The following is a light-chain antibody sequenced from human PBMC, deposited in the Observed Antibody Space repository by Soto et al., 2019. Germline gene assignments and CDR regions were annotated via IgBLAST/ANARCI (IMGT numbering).Light chain of an antibody. V-gene: IGKV3-20*01. Sequence: IFFAQSPAPPSLSLREKATLSCGASQSVSSSYLAWYQQKPGQPPRLLIYGASSRATGIPDRFSGSGSGTDFTLTISRLEPEDFAVFYCQHYDSLPITFGQGTRLEIK. CDR3: QHYDSLPIT. CDR1: QSVSSSY. CDR2: GAS. J-gene: IGKJ5*01.